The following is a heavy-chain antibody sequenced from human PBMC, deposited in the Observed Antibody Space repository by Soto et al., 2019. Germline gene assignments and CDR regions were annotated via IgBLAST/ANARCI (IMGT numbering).Heavy chain of an antibody. CDR1: GYTFTSYG. CDR3: ARVSLLMYSSSNWFDP. Sequence: ASVTVSCEDSGYTFTSYGISWVRQANEQGLEWMGWISAYNGNTNYAQKLQGRVTMTTDTSTSTAYMELRSLRSDDTAVYYCARVSLLMYSSSNWFDPWGQGTLVTVSS. V-gene: IGHV1-18*01. J-gene: IGHJ5*02. D-gene: IGHD6-6*01. CDR2: ISAYNGNT.